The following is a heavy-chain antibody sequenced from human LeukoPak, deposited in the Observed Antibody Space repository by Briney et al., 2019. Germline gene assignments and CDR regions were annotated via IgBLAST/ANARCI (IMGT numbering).Heavy chain of an antibody. CDR3: ARDPPSRGTRYFDY. CDR2: IKKDGSEK. V-gene: IGHV3-7*01. J-gene: IGHJ4*02. CDR1: GFTFSSFW. Sequence: GGSLRLSCAASGFTFSSFWMSWVRQAPGKGLEWVANIKKDGSEKYYVDSVKGRFTISRDNAKTSLYLQMDSLRAEDTAVYYCARDPPSRGTRYFDYWGQGILVTVSS. D-gene: IGHD3-16*01.